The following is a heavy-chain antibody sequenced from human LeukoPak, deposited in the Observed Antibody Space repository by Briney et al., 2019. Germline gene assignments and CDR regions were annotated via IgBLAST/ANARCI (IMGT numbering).Heavy chain of an antibody. Sequence: PGGSPRLSCAASGFTFSSYWMSWVRQAPGKGLEWVANIKEDGSDKYYVDSVKGRFTISRDNAKNSLYLQMNSLRAEDTAVYYCARLVANGARDYWGQGTLVTVSS. V-gene: IGHV3-7*01. CDR1: GFTFSSYW. CDR2: IKEDGSDK. D-gene: IGHD2-8*01. J-gene: IGHJ4*02. CDR3: ARLVANGARDY.